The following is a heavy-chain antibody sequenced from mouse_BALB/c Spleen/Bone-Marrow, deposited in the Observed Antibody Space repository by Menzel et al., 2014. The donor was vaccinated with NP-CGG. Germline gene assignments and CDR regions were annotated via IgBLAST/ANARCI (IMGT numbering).Heavy chain of an antibody. CDR2: GDPANGNS. Sequence: EVQLQQSGAELVKPGASVKLSCTASGFNIKDTYMHWVKQRPEQGLEWIGRGDPANGNSKYYPKFQGIATITEDKSSNTDYRQLSSLKSEVTAVYYCSRYRLGTYFAYWGQGTTLTVSS. CDR3: SRYRLGTYFAY. D-gene: IGHD2-14*01. V-gene: IGHV14-3*02. J-gene: IGHJ2*01. CDR1: GFNIKDTY.